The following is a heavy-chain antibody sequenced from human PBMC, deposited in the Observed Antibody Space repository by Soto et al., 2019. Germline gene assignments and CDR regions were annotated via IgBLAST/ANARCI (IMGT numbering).Heavy chain of an antibody. CDR3: PKRPLGFSGFTIRRPVIFSVYWY. J-gene: IGHJ2*01. D-gene: IGHD5-12*01. Sequence: GGTLRLSCAASRVTCNSYAMSWVRQAPGKGLGWVSAISGSGGSTYYADSVKGRFTIPRDNSKNTLYLQMNSLRAEDRAVYYCPKRPLGFSGFTIRRPVIFSVYWY. CDR1: RVTCNSYA. V-gene: IGHV3-23*01. CDR2: ISGSGGST.